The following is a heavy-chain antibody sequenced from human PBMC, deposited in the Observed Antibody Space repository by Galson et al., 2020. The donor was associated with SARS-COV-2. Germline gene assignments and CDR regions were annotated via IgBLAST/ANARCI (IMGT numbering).Heavy chain of an antibody. D-gene: IGHD2-15*01. CDR1: GGSISSANYH. CDR3: ARAEYCIGRSCYSGGWFDP. Sequence: SETLSLTCTVSGGSISSANYHWNWIRQPAGKGLEWIGRIYTSGSTNYNPSLKSRVTISVDKSKNQLSLKLTYVTAADTAVYYCARAEYCIGRSCYSGGWFDPWGQGTLVSGSS. V-gene: IGHV4-61*02. CDR2: IYTSGST. J-gene: IGHJ5*02.